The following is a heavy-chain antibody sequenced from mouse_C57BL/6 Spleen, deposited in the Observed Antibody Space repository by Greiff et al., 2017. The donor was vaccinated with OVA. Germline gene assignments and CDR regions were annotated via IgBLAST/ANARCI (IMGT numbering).Heavy chain of an antibody. Sequence: QVQLQQSGAELVRPGTSVKVSCKASGYAFTNYLIEWVKQRPGQGLEWIGVINPGGGGTNYNEKFMGKATLTADKSSRTAYMQLSSLTSEDSAVYFCARSVGFGHYWGQGTTLTVSS. CDR3: ARSVGFGHY. V-gene: IGHV1-54*01. CDR1: GYAFTNYL. D-gene: IGHD1-1*01. J-gene: IGHJ2*01. CDR2: INPGGGGT.